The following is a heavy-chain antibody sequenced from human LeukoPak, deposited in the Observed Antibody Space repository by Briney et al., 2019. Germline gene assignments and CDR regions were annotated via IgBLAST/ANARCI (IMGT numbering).Heavy chain of an antibody. Sequence: PGGSLRLSCAASRLTFSDYYMSWIRQAPGKGLEWISYISSSGNTIYYADSVKGRFTISRDNAKISLYLQMNGLRADDTAVYYCARLGSGYSLDYWGQGTLVTVSS. CDR2: ISSSGNTI. J-gene: IGHJ4*02. D-gene: IGHD3-22*01. CDR1: RLTFSDYY. V-gene: IGHV3-11*01. CDR3: ARLGSGYSLDY.